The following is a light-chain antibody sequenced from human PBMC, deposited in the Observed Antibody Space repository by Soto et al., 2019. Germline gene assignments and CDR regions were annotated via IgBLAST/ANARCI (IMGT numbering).Light chain of an antibody. CDR2: DAS. Sequence: EILMTQSPATLSVSPGEGATLSCRASHRVNTYLAWYQQRPGQAPRLLIYDASTRATGIPARFSGSGSGTEFTLTISSLQSEDFAAYYCQQYNNWLLTFGGGTKVDIK. CDR1: HRVNTY. V-gene: IGKV3-15*01. J-gene: IGKJ4*01. CDR3: QQYNNWLLT.